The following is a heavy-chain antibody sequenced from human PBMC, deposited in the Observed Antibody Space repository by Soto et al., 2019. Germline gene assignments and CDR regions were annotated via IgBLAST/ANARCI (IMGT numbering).Heavy chain of an antibody. CDR3: ARASRGGWRHTAVAALDAFDI. D-gene: IGHD6-19*01. Sequence: QVQLVQSGAEVKKPGSSVKVSCKASGGTFSSYAISWVRQAPGQGLEWKGGIIPIFGTANYAQKFQGRVTITADESTSTAYMELSSLRSEDTAVYYCARASRGGWRHTAVAALDAFDIWGQGTMVTVSS. CDR1: GGTFSSYA. J-gene: IGHJ3*02. V-gene: IGHV1-69*01. CDR2: IIPIFGTA.